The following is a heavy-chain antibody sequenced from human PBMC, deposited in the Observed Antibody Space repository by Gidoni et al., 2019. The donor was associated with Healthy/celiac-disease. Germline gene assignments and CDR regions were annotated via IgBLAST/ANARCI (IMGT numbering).Heavy chain of an antibody. D-gene: IGHD5-18*01. J-gene: IGHJ6*02. V-gene: IGHV3-33*01. CDR3: GRDGYSYGGLYYYYGMDV. Sequence: QVQLVESGGGVVQPGRSLRLSCAASGFTFSSYGRHWGRQAPGKGLEWVAVIWYDGSNKYYADAVKGRFTISRDNSKNTLYLQMNSLRAEDTAVYYCGRDGYSYGGLYYYYGMDVWGQGTTVTVSS. CDR2: IWYDGSNK. CDR1: GFTFSSYG.